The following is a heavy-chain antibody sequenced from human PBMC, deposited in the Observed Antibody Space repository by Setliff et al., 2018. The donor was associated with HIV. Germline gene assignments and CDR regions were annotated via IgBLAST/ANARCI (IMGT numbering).Heavy chain of an antibody. D-gene: IGHD4-17*01. CDR1: GYTFTSYA. V-gene: IGHV1-3*01. Sequence: ASVKVSCKASGYTFTSYAIHWVRQAPGQSLEWMGWINAGYGNTKYSQKFQGRVTITMDASASTAYMELGRLRSDDTAVYYCARDDHGDPFDYWGQGTLVTVSS. J-gene: IGHJ4*02. CDR2: INAGYGNT. CDR3: ARDDHGDPFDY.